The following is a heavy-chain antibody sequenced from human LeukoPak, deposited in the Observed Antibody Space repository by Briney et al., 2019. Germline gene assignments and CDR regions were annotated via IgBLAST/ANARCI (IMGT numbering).Heavy chain of an antibody. CDR3: ARAKVFLRGFPPDHYYYYYGMDV. Sequence: PGGSLRLSCAASGFTFSSYGMSWVRQAPGKGLEWVANIKQDGSEKYYVDSVKGRFTISRDNAKNSLYLQMNSLRAEDTAVYYCARAKVFLRGFPPDHYYYYYGMDVWGQGATVTVSS. CDR1: GFTFSSYG. CDR2: IKQDGSEK. V-gene: IGHV3-7*01. D-gene: IGHD3-10*01. J-gene: IGHJ6*02.